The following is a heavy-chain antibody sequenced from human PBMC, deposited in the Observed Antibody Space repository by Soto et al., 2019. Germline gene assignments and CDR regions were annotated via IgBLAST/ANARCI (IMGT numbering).Heavy chain of an antibody. Sequence: GGSLRLSCAASGFTFSNAWMSWVRQAPGKGLEWVGRIKSKTDGGTKDYAAPVKGRFTISRDDSKNTLYLQMNSLKTEDTAVYYCTTDGLPVLRFLEWPKTLYYFDYWGQGTLVTVSS. J-gene: IGHJ4*02. CDR1: GFTFSNAW. CDR2: IKSKTDGGTK. D-gene: IGHD3-3*01. CDR3: TTDGLPVLRFLEWPKTLYYFDY. V-gene: IGHV3-15*01.